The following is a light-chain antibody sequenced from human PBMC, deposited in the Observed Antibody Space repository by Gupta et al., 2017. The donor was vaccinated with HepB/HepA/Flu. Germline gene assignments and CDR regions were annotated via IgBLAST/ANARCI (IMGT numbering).Light chain of an antibody. Sequence: DIQMTQSPSSLSASVGDRVTITCRASQSISSNLNWYQQKPGKAPKLLIYAASSLQSGVPSRFSGSGSGTDFTLTISSLQPEDFAAYYCQQSDSAPYTFGQGTKVDIK. V-gene: IGKV1-39*01. CDR3: QQSDSAPYT. J-gene: IGKJ2*01. CDR1: QSISSN. CDR2: AAS.